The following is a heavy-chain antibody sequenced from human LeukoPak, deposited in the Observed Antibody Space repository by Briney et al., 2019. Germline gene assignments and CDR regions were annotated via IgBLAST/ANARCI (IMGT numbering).Heavy chain of an antibody. D-gene: IGHD1-26*01. V-gene: IGHV4-61*02. CDR2: IYTSGST. CDR3: AREIVGATWGDWFDP. Sequence: PSETLSLTCTVSGGSISSGSYYWSWIRQPAGKGLEWIGRIYTSGSTNYNPSLKSRVTISVDTSKNQFSPKLSSVTAADTAVYYCAREIVGATWGDWFDPWDQGTLVTVSS. CDR1: GGSISSGSYY. J-gene: IGHJ5*02.